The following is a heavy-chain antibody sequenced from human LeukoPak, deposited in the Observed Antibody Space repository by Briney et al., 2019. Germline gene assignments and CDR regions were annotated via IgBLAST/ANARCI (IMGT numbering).Heavy chain of an antibody. CDR3: ARTHSSSWYYLDY. D-gene: IGHD6-13*01. V-gene: IGHV4-30-4*01. Sequence: SQTLSLTCTVSGGSISSGDYYWSWIRQPPGKGLEWIGYIYYSGSTYYNPSLKSRVTLSVDTSKNQFSLKLSSVTAADTAVYYCARTHSSSWYYLDYWGQGTLVTVSS. CDR2: IYYSGST. CDR1: GGSISSGDYY. J-gene: IGHJ4*02.